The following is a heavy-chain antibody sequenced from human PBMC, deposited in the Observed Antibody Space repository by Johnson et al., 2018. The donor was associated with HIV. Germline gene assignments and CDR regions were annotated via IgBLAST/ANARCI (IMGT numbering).Heavy chain of an antibody. V-gene: IGHV3-11*04. CDR1: GFTVSSNY. D-gene: IGHD3-16*01. CDR3: AREGWGRIDAFDI. J-gene: IGHJ3*02. CDR2: ISSSGSTI. Sequence: QVQLVESGGGVVQPGGSLRLSCAASGFTVSSNYMSWVRQAPGKGLEWVSYISSSGSTIYYADSVKGRFTISRDNAKNSLYLQMNSLRAEDTAVYYCAREGWGRIDAFDIWGQGTMVTVSS.